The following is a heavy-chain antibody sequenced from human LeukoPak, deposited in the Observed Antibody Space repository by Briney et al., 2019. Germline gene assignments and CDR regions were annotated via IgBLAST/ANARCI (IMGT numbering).Heavy chain of an antibody. CDR1: GFTLSTYS. V-gene: IGHV3-21*01. Sequence: PGGSLRLSCAASGFTLSTYSMSWVRQAPGEGLEWVSSISSSSTYIYYADSVKGRFTISRDNAKNSLYLQMNSLRAEDTAVYYCSRDVFSLGSGRYVGGGFDIWGQGTMVTVSS. D-gene: IGHD1-26*01. J-gene: IGHJ3*02. CDR3: SRDVFSLGSGRYVGGGFDI. CDR2: ISSSSTYI.